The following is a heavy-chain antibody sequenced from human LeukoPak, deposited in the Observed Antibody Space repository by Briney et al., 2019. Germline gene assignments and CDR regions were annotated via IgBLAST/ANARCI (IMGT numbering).Heavy chain of an antibody. CDR3: ARGGNSSWDY. D-gene: IGHD6-6*01. CDR2: IKTNADGGTA. V-gene: IGHV3-15*07. Sequence: GGSLRLSCAASGFNFNNAWLDWVRQTPGQGLEWVGQIKTNADGGTADYAAPVKGRFTISRDDSKNMLYLQMNSLKTEDTAVYYCARGGNSSWDYWGQGALVTVSS. CDR1: GFNFNNAW. J-gene: IGHJ4*02.